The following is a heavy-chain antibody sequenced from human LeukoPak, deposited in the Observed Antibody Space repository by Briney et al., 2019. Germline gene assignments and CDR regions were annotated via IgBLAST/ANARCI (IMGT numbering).Heavy chain of an antibody. V-gene: IGHV3-23*01. D-gene: IGHD3-22*01. CDR1: GFTFSSNA. CDR3: ARDPLSYYYDSSGYYQD. J-gene: IGHJ4*02. CDR2: ISGSGGST. Sequence: GESLRLSCAASGFTFSSNAMSWDRQAPGKGLEWVSAISGSGGSTYYADSVKGRFTISRDNSKNTLYLQMNSLRAEDTAVYYCARDPLSYYYDSSGYYQDWGQGALVTVSS.